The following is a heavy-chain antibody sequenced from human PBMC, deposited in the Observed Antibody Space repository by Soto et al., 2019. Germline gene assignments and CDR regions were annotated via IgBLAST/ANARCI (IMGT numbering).Heavy chain of an antibody. CDR1: GFTFSSYS. V-gene: IGHV3-48*01. CDR3: ARDIGSYGMDV. CDR2: ISSSRSTI. Sequence: EVQLVESGGGLVQPGGSLRLSCAASGFTFSSYSMNWVRQAPGKGLEWVSYISSSRSTIYYADSVKGRFTISRDNAKNSLYLQINSLRAEDTAVYYCARDIGSYGMDVWGQGTTVTVSS. J-gene: IGHJ6*02. D-gene: IGHD3-10*01.